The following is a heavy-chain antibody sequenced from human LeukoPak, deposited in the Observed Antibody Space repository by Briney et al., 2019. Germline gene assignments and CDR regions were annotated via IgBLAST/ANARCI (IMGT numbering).Heavy chain of an antibody. V-gene: IGHV3-23*01. J-gene: IGHJ3*01. CDR2: TAPV. CDR1: GFTFSSYS. D-gene: IGHD2-8*01. Sequence: GGSLRLSCAASGFTFSSYSMNWVRQAPGKGLEWVSSTAPVHYADSVKGRFTISRDDSKNTLFLQMNSLRAEDTAIYYCAKDSFSYNGIFDALDVWGQGTMVTVSS. CDR3: AKDSFSYNGIFDALDV.